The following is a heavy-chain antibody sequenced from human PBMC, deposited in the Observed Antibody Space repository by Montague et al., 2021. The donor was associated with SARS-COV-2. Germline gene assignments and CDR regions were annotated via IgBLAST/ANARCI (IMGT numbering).Heavy chain of an antibody. CDR3: ARDRRMRDISGYYYGMDV. Sequence: SLRLSCAASGFTVSSNYMSWVRQAPGKGLEWVSVIYSGGSTYYADSVKGRFTISRHNSKNMLYLQMNSLRAEDTAVYYCARDRRMRDISGYYYGMDVWGQGTTVTVSS. CDR2: IYSGGST. J-gene: IGHJ6*02. D-gene: IGHD2-15*01. V-gene: IGHV3-53*04. CDR1: GFTVSSNY.